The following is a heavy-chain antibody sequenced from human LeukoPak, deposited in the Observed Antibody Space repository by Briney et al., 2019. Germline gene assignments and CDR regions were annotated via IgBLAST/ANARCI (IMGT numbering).Heavy chain of an antibody. CDR1: GYTFTGYY. D-gene: IGHD3-10*01. CDR2: INPNSDGT. Sequence: ASVKVSCKASGYTFTGYYMHWVRQAPGQGLEWMGWINPNSDGTNYAQKFQGRVTMTRDTSISTAYMELSRLRSDDTAVYYCARDLFTITTVVYWGQGTLVTVSS. J-gene: IGHJ4*02. V-gene: IGHV1-2*02. CDR3: ARDLFTITTVVY.